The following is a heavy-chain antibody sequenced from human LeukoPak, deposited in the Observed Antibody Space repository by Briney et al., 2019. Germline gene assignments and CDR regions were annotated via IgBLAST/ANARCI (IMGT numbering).Heavy chain of an antibody. D-gene: IGHD6-13*01. CDR2: ISAYNGNT. J-gene: IGHJ4*02. Sequence: ASVKVSCKVSGYTLTELSMHWVRQAPGQGLEWMGWISAYNGNTNYAQKLQGRVTMTTDTSTSTAYMELRSLRSDDTAVYYCARVSSSWYGDYWGQGTLVTVSS. CDR1: GYTLTELS. V-gene: IGHV1-18*01. CDR3: ARVSSSWYGDY.